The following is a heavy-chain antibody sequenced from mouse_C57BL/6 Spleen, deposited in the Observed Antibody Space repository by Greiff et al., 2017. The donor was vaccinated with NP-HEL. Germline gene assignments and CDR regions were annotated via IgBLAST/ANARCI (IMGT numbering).Heavy chain of an antibody. CDR3: ARRGYGNLFAY. CDR2: ISYSGST. D-gene: IGHD2-1*01. Sequence: ESGPGMVKPSQSLSLTCTVTGYSITSGYDWHWIRHFPGNKLEWMGYISYSGSTNYNPSLKSRISITHDTSKNHFFLKLNSVTTEDTATYYCARRGYGNLFAYWGQGTLVTVSA. CDR1: GYSITSGYD. V-gene: IGHV3-1*01. J-gene: IGHJ3*01.